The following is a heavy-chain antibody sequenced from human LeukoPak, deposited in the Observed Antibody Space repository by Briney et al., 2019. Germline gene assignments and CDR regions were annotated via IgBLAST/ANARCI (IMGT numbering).Heavy chain of an antibody. CDR1: GFTFSSYW. Sequence: PGGSLRLSCAASGFTFSSYWMSWVRQAPGKGLERVANIKQDGSEKYYVDSVKGRFTISRDNAKNSLYLQMNSLRAEDTAVYYCASGGTKRIPEDYWGQGTLVTVSS. J-gene: IGHJ4*02. D-gene: IGHD3-16*01. CDR3: ASGGTKRIPEDY. V-gene: IGHV3-7*01. CDR2: IKQDGSEK.